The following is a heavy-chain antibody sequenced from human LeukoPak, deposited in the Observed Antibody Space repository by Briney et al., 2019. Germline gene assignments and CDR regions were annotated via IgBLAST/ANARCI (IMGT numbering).Heavy chain of an antibody. CDR1: GLIVTRDY. J-gene: IGHJ4*02. V-gene: IGHV3-66*02. CDR3: ASLGY. CDR2: IYSGGST. Sequence: GGSLRLSCVVSGLIVTRDYMSWVRQAPGKGLEWVSAIYSGGSTYYADSVKGQFTISRDNSKNTLYLQMNSLRAADTAVYYCASLGYWGQGTLVTVSS.